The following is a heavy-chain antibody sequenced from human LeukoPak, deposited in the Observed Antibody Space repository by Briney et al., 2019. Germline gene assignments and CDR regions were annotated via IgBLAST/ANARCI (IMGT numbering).Heavy chain of an antibody. V-gene: IGHV1-8*01. D-gene: IGHD2-8*01. CDR1: GYTFTSYD. CDR3: AVKMAVPTKTSYYYMDV. Sequence: AASVKVSCKASGYTFTSYDINWVRQATGQGLEWMGWMNPNSGNTGYAQKFQGRVTMTRNTSISTAYMELSSLRSEDTAVYYCAVKMAVPTKTSYYYMDVWGKGTTVTVSS. CDR2: MNPNSGNT. J-gene: IGHJ6*03.